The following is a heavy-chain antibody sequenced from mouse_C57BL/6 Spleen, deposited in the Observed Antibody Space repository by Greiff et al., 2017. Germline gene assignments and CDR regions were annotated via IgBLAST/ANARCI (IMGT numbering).Heavy chain of an antibody. D-gene: IGHD2-10*02. Sequence: QVQLKQPGAELVKPGASVKLSCKASGYTFTSYWMHWVKQRPGQGLEWIGMIHPNSGSTNYNEKFKSKATQTVDKSSSTAYMKLSSLTSEDSAVYYCARGGFPRHAMDYWGQGTSVTVSS. CDR3: ARGGFPRHAMDY. CDR2: IHPNSGST. V-gene: IGHV1-64*01. CDR1: GYTFTSYW. J-gene: IGHJ4*01.